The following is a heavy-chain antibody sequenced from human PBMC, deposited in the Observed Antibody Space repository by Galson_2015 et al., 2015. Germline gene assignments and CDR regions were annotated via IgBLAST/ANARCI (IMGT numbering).Heavy chain of an antibody. CDR3: AKDRYYDGRGTDAFDI. Sequence: LRLSCAASGFPFSSYAMSWVRQAPGPGLEWVSAISGSGGSTYYADSVKGRFTVSRDNSKSTLYLQMNSLRAEDTAVYYCAKDRYYDGRGTDAFDIWGQGTMVTVSS. D-gene: IGHD3-22*01. CDR1: GFPFSSYA. CDR2: ISGSGGST. V-gene: IGHV3-23*01. J-gene: IGHJ3*02.